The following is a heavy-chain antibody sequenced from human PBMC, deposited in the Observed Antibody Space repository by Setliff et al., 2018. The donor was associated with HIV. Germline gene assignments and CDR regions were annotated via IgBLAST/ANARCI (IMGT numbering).Heavy chain of an antibody. CDR2: IDYSGST. CDR3: ARAFFFDTSGYRSYYHYMDV. V-gene: IGHV4-59*11. D-gene: IGHD3-22*01. Sequence: SETLSLTCTVSGGSISSHYWTWIRQPPGRGLEWIGYIDYSGSTNQNSSLMSRVTMSVDTSKNQFSLRLSSVTAADTATYYCARAFFFDTSGYRSYYHYMDVWGKGTTVTVSS. CDR1: GGSISSHY. J-gene: IGHJ6*03.